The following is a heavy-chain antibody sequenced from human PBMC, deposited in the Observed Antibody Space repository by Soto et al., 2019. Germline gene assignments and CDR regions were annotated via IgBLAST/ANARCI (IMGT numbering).Heavy chain of an antibody. V-gene: IGHV3-23*01. D-gene: IGHD2-2*01. CDR2: ISDSGGST. CDR3: AKATVVVPAASDY. J-gene: IGHJ4*02. CDR1: GFTFSSYA. Sequence: GGSLRLSCAASGFTFSSYAMSWVRQAPGKGLEWVSAISDSGGSTYYADSVKGRFTISRDNSKNTLYLQMNSLRAEDTAVYYCAKATVVVPAASDYWGQGTLVTVSS.